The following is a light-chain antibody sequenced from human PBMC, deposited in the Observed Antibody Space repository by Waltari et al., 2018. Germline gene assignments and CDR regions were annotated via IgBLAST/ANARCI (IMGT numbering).Light chain of an antibody. CDR3: SSYRKSSTAGGV. J-gene: IGLJ1*01. Sequence: QSALTPPASVSGSPGPSITIPCTGTSSDVGGYNYVSWYQQHPGKAPKLMIYDVTNRASGVSSRFTGSKSGNTASLTISGLQTDDEADYYCSSYRKSSTAGGVFGTGTKVTVL. CDR1: SSDVGGYNY. CDR2: DVT. V-gene: IGLV2-14*03.